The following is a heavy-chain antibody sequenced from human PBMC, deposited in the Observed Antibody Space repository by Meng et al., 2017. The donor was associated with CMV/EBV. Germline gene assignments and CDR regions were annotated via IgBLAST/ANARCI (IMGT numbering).Heavy chain of an antibody. CDR2: IRYDGNDK. Sequence: LSLTCAASEFTFSSYGMHWVRQAPGKGLEWVAFIRYDGNDKYYVDSVKGRFTISRDNSKNTLFLQMNSLRAEDTAVYYCAKDRHPKYISGWYFDYWGQGTLVTVSS. V-gene: IGHV3-30*02. D-gene: IGHD3-22*01. CDR3: AKDRHPKYISGWYFDY. J-gene: IGHJ4*02. CDR1: EFTFSSYG.